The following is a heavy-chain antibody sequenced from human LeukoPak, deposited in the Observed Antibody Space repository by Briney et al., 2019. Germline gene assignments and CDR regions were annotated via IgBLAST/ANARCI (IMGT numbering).Heavy chain of an antibody. CDR2: ISGSGGNT. CDR3: AKVGLRLGGDY. J-gene: IGHJ4*02. V-gene: IGHV3-23*01. CDR1: GFTFGNYA. D-gene: IGHD4-17*01. Sequence: PGGSLRLPCAASGFTFGNYAMSWVCQPPGKGLEWVSSISGSGGNTYFADSVKGRFTISRGNSKNTLYLQMNSLRAEDTAVYYCAKVGLRLGGDYWGQGTLVTVSS.